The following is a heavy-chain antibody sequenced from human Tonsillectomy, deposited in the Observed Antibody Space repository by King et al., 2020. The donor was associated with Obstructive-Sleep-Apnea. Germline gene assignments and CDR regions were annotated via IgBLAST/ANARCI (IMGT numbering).Heavy chain of an antibody. CDR2: IDDSGSS. Sequence: QLQESGPGLVKPSETLSLTCTVSGGSITSSSYYWGLIRQPPGKGLEWIGSIDDSGSSYYHPSLNSRVTISVDTSKNQFSLRLSSVTAADTAVYYCARVGGDWYFDLWGRGTLVTVSS. D-gene: IGHD2-15*01. V-gene: IGHV4-39*07. CDR1: GGSITSSSYY. CDR3: ARVGGDWYFDL. J-gene: IGHJ2*01.